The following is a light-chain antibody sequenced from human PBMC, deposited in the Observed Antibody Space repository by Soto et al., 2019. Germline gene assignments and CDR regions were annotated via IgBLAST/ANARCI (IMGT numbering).Light chain of an antibody. V-gene: IGLV2-14*03. CDR3: SSYTSSSTHV. CDR2: DVS. Sequence: QSALTQPASVSGSPGQSITISCTGTSSDVGAYNFVSWYQQHPGKVPTLMIFDVSSRPSGVSDRSSGSKSGNTASLTISGLQAEDEGDYYCSSYTSSSTHVFGSGTKLTVL. J-gene: IGLJ1*01. CDR1: SSDVGAYNF.